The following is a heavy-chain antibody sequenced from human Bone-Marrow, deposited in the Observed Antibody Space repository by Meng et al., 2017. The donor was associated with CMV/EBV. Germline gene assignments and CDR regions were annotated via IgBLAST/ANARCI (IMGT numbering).Heavy chain of an antibody. CDR2: IYYSGST. Sequence: SETLSLTCSVSGGSISSYYWSWIRQSPGKGLEWIGYIYYSGSTNYNPSLKDRVTISVDTSKNHFSLKLSSVTAADTSVYYCARDSPLASSKVDPWGQGTLVTVSS. CDR1: GGSISSYY. CDR3: ARDSPLASSKVDP. V-gene: IGHV4-59*12. J-gene: IGHJ5*02. D-gene: IGHD3-3*02.